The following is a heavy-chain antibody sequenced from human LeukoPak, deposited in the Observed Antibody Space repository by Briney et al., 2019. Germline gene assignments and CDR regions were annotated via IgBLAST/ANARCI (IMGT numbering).Heavy chain of an antibody. CDR1: GDSLSSYY. CDR2: IYYIGNT. CDR3: ARAFSGSGSYYSEMLYYYYYMDV. J-gene: IGHJ6*03. D-gene: IGHD3-10*01. V-gene: IGHV4-59*01. Sequence: SETLSLTCTVSGDSLSSYYWSWIRHPPRKGLEWIGYIYYIGNTKYNPSLKSRVTISVDTSKNQISLKLNSVTAADTAVYYCARAFSGSGSYYSEMLYYYYYMDVWGKGTTVTISS.